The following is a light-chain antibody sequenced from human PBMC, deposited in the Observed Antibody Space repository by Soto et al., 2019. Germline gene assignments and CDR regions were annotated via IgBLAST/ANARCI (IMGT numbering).Light chain of an antibody. CDR2: EVS. CDR1: SSDVGGYNY. CDR3: SSYTSANTWV. Sequence: QSALTQPASVSGSPGQSITISCTGTSSDVGGYNYVSWYQQHPGKAPKLMIYEVSNRPSGVSNRFSASKSGNTASLTISGVQVEDESDFYCSSYTSANTWVFGGGTKLTVL. J-gene: IGLJ3*02. V-gene: IGLV2-14*01.